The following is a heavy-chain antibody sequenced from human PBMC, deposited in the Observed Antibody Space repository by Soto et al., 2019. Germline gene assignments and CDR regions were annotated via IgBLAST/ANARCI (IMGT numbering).Heavy chain of an antibody. CDR1: GGSISRSYW. CDR3: ARDLGGIAVAGIQAY. Sequence: QVQLQESGPGLVKPSGTLSLTCAVSGGSISRSYWWSWVRQPPGKGLEWIGEIHHSGSANYNPSLKSRVTISVDKSKNQFSLNLNSMTAADTAVYYCARDLGGIAVAGIQAYWGQGTLVTVSS. V-gene: IGHV4-4*02. J-gene: IGHJ4*02. D-gene: IGHD6-19*01. CDR2: IHHSGSA.